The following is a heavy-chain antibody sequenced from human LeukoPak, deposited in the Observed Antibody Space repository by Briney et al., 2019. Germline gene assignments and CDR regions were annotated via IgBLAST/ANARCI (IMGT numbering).Heavy chain of an antibody. D-gene: IGHD3-10*01. CDR2: ISGSGGST. Sequence: GGSLRLSCAASGFTFSSYFMSWVRQAPGKGLEWVSAISGSGGSTYYADSVKGRFTISRDNSKNTLYLQMNSLRAEDTAVYYCASLCDSGSYYNFLDYWGQGTLVTVSS. J-gene: IGHJ4*02. V-gene: IGHV3-23*01. CDR3: ASLCDSGSYYNFLDY. CDR1: GFTFSSYF.